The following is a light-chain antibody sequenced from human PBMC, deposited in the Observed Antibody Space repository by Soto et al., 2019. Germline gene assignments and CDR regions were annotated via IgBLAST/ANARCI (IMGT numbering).Light chain of an antibody. V-gene: IGKV3-11*01. Sequence: EIVYTQSPATLSLCHGEGATLSCRASPSVTNYLAWYQQKPGQPPRLLIYGAFNRAAGIPARFSGSGSGTDFTLTISSLYPEDSAVYYCQQVHIWPPVTFSHGTRLEI. CDR3: QQVHIWPPVT. CDR1: PSVTNY. J-gene: IGKJ5*01. CDR2: GAF.